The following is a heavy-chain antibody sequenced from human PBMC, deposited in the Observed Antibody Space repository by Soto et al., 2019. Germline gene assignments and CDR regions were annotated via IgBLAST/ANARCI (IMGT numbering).Heavy chain of an antibody. CDR1: GGSISTSVYY. CDR2: IYYSGST. CDR3: ARSDGRY. V-gene: IGHV4-39*07. Sequence: PSETLSLTCTVSGGSISTSVYYWGWIRQPPGRGLEWMANIYYSGSTNYNPSLKSRVTISVDTSKNQFSLKLSSVTAADTAVYYCARSDGRYWGQGTLVTVSS. J-gene: IGHJ4*02.